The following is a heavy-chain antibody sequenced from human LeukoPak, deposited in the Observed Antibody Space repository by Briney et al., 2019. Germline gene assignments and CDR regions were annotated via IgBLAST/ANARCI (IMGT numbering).Heavy chain of an antibody. J-gene: IGHJ3*02. Sequence: AGGSLRLSCAASGFTFSSYAMSWVRQAPGKGLEWVANIKQDGSEKNYVDSVTGRFTISRDNAKNSLYLQMNSLRAEDTAVYYCARGHVTVSAHDDAFDIWGQGTMVTVSS. CDR2: IKQDGSEK. CDR3: ARGHVTVSAHDDAFDI. V-gene: IGHV3-7*01. CDR1: GFTFSSYA. D-gene: IGHD5/OR15-5a*01.